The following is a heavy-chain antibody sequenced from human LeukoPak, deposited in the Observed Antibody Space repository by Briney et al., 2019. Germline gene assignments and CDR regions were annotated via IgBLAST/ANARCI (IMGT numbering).Heavy chain of an antibody. V-gene: IGHV1-69*04. CDR2: IIPILGIA. J-gene: IGHJ5*02. D-gene: IGHD6-13*01. Sequence: AAGKVSCKASGGTFSSYAISWVRQAPGQGLEWMGRIIPILGIANYAQKFQGRVTITADKSTSTAYMELSSLRSEDTAVYYCARVLAAAGGLSWFDPWGQGTLVTV. CDR1: GGTFSSYA. CDR3: ARVLAAAGGLSWFDP.